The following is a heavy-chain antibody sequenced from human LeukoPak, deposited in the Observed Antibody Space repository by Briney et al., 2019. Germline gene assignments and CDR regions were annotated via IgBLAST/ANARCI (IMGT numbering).Heavy chain of an antibody. CDR1: GFTFSTYG. J-gene: IGHJ5*02. D-gene: IGHD3-9*01. CDR2: IRYDGNNK. CDR3: ARDGGTYYDILTGHSPDGWFDP. V-gene: IGHV3-30*02. Sequence: GGSLRLSCAASGFTFSTYGMHWVRQAPGKGLEWVSFIRYDGNNKYYGDSVKGRFTISRDNSKNTLYLQMNSLRAEDTAVYYCARDGGTYYDILTGHSPDGWFDPWGQGTLVTVSS.